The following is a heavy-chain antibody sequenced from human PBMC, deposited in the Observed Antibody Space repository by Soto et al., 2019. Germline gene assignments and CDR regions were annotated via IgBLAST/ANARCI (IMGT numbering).Heavy chain of an antibody. CDR2: ISSNGRTI. V-gene: IGHV3-48*03. CDR1: GFTFSSYE. Sequence: EVQLVESGGGLVQPGGSLRLSCAASGFTFSSYEMNWVRQAPGKGLEWVSYISSNGRTIDYADSVKGRFTISRDNAKKSLYLQLNSLRAEDTAVYYCARVGVVGARSLDFWGQGTLVNVSS. D-gene: IGHD1-26*01. CDR3: ARVGVVGARSLDF. J-gene: IGHJ4*02.